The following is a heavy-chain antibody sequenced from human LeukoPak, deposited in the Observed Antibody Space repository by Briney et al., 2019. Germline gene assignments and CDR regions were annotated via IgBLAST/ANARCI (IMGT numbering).Heavy chain of an antibody. CDR2: INHSGST. Sequence: SETLSLTCAVYGGSFSGYYWSWIRQPPGKGLEWIGEINHSGSTNYNPSLKSRVTISVDTSKNQLSLKLSSVTAADTAVYYCARYSSGPAAPPPNLHYYYYYMDVWGKGTTVTVSS. D-gene: IGHD2-2*01. CDR1: GGSFSGYY. V-gene: IGHV4-34*01. CDR3: ARYSSGPAAPPPNLHYYYYYMDV. J-gene: IGHJ6*03.